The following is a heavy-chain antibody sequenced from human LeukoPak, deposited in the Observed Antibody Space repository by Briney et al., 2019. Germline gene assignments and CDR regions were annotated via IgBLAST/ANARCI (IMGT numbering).Heavy chain of an antibody. J-gene: IGHJ4*02. CDR1: GFTLDDYA. CDR2: ISWNSGSI. CDR3: AKDISYDILTGYPDY. V-gene: IGHV3-9*01. D-gene: IGHD3-9*01. Sequence: GGSLRLSCAAPGFTLDDYAMHWVRQAPGKGLEWVSGISWNSGSIGYADSVKGRFTISRDNAKNSLYLQMNSLRAEDTALYYCAKDISYDILTGYPDYWGQGTLVTVSS.